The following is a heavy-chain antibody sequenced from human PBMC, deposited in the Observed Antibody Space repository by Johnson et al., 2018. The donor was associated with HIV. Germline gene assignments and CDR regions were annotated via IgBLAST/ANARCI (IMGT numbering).Heavy chain of an antibody. CDR2: IRSKAYGGTT. D-gene: IGHD3-3*01. CDR3: TRIWSSAGAFDI. Sequence: EVQLVESGGGLVQPGRSLRLSCAASGFTFDDYAMSWVRQAPGKGLEWVGFIRSKAYGGTTEYAASVKGRFTISRDDSKSIAYLQMNSLKTEDTAVYYCTRIWSSAGAFDIWGQGTMVTVSS. V-gene: IGHV3-49*04. J-gene: IGHJ3*02. CDR1: GFTFDDYA.